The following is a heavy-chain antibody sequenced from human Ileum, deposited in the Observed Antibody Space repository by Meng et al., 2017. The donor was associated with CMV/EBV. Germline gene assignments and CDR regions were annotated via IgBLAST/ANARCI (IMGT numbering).Heavy chain of an antibody. CDR3: ARTNYGDYNWFDP. J-gene: IGHJ5*02. V-gene: IGHV4-31*03. D-gene: IGHD4-17*01. CDR1: GGSISSGVFY. Sequence: PGPVTPAQSLSLTCTASGGSISSGVFYWSWIRQHPGKGLESIGYIYYSGSTYYNPSLRSRVAISIDTSKNQFSLKLTSVTAADTAVYFCARTNYGDYNWFDPWGQGTLVTVSS. CDR2: IYYSGST.